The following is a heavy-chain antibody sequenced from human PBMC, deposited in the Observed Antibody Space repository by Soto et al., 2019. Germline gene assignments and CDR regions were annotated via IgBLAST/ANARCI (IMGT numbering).Heavy chain of an antibody. CDR2: IYYSGST. CDR3: ARDPFPRDYGMDV. J-gene: IGHJ6*02. Sequence: SETLSLTCTVSGGSISSGDYYWSWIRQPPGKGLEWIWYIYYSGSTYYNPSLNSRVTISVDTSKNQFSLKLSSVTAADTAVYYCARDPFPRDYGMDVWGQGTTVTVS. D-gene: IGHD3-10*01. CDR1: GGSISSGDYY. V-gene: IGHV4-30-4*01.